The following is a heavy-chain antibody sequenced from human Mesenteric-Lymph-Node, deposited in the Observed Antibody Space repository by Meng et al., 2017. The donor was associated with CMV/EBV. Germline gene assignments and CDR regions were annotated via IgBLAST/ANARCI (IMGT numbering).Heavy chain of an antibody. CDR3: ASTPYSSRFDY. D-gene: IGHD6-19*01. V-gene: IGHV5-51*01. CDR2: IYPGDSAT. Sequence: ISCKGSGYSFTSYWIGWVRQVPGKGLEWMGIIYPGDSATRYSPSFQGQVTFSADKSISTAYLQWSSLKASDTATYYCASTPYSSRFDYWGQGTLVTVSS. J-gene: IGHJ4*02. CDR1: GYSFTSYW.